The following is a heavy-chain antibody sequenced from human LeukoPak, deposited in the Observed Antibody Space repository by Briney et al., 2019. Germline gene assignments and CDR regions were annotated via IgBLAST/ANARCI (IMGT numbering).Heavy chain of an antibody. CDR3: ARIRISTWYYFDY. CDR2: IYPSDSET. J-gene: IGHJ4*02. D-gene: IGHD6-13*01. CDR1: GYSFGSYY. V-gene: IGHV5-51*01. Sequence: GESLKISCQGSGYSFGSYYIAWVREMAGKGLEWWGTIYPSDSETRYSPSFQDQVTTSADKSINSAYLQWSSLKASDTAIYYCARIRISTWYYFDYWGQGSLVTVSS.